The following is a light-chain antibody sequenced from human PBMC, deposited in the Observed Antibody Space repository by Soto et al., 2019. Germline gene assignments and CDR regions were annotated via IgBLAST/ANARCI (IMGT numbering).Light chain of an antibody. Sequence: QAVVTQPPSVSGAPGQRVTISCIGSSSNIGAGYDVYWYQQLPGTAPKLLIYRNNNRPSGVPDRFSGSKSGTSASLAITGLQAEDEADYYCQSYDSSLSGWGIFGGGTKVTVL. CDR1: SSNIGAGYD. V-gene: IGLV1-40*01. CDR3: QSYDSSLSGWGI. J-gene: IGLJ2*01. CDR2: RNN.